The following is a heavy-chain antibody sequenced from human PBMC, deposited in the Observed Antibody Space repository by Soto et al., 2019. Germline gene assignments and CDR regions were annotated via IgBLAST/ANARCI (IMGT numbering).Heavy chain of an antibody. D-gene: IGHD3-10*01. Sequence: QVQLVQSGAEVKKPGSSVKVSCKASGGTFSSYAISWVRQAPGQGLEWMGGIIPIFGTANYAQKFQGRVTITADESTSTAYMELSSLRSEDTAVYYCARSGEDYGSGRDYYGMDVWGQGTTVTVSS. V-gene: IGHV1-69*01. J-gene: IGHJ6*02. CDR2: IIPIFGTA. CDR3: ARSGEDYGSGRDYYGMDV. CDR1: GGTFSSYA.